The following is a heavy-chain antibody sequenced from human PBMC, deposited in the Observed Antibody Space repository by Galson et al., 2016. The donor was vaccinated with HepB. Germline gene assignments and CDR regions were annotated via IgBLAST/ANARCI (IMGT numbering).Heavy chain of an antibody. D-gene: IGHD1-26*01. J-gene: IGHJ6*02. V-gene: IGHV3-9*01. CDR2: ISWNSGSV. CDR3: AKDVGTGGHAPGYYYGVDV. CDR1: GFTFDDYG. Sequence: SLRLSCAASGFTFDDYGMHWVRQAPGKGPEWVSGISWNSGSVGYADSVKGRFTISRDNAKNSLFLQMNSLRTEDTAFYYCAKDVGTGGHAPGYYYGVDVWGQGTTVTVSS.